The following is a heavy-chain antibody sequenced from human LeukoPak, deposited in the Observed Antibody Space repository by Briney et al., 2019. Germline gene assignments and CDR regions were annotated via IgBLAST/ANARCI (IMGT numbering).Heavy chain of an antibody. CDR2: ISSSGSST. D-gene: IGHD1-26*01. J-gene: IGHJ4*02. V-gene: IGHV3-48*03. Sequence: TGGSLRLSCATSGFTFSNYEMSWGRQTPGKGREWVSYISSSGSSTYYADSVKGRFTISRDNAKSSLCLQMDSLRAGDTAVYYCAREDGSQLDYWGRGTLVTVSS. CDR1: GFTFSNYE. CDR3: AREDGSQLDY.